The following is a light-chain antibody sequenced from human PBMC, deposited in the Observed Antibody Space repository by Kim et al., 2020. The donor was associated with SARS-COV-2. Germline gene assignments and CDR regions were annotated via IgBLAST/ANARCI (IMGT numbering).Light chain of an antibody. CDR2: DNS. CDR1: SSNIGSNY. V-gene: IGLV1-51*01. Sequence: QKVTISCSGSSSNIGSNYVSWYQHLRGTAPKLLMYDNSKRPSGIPARFSGSKSGTSATLGITGLQTADEADYYCATWDGSLSSWVFGGGTQLTVL. CDR3: ATWDGSLSSWV. J-gene: IGLJ3*02.